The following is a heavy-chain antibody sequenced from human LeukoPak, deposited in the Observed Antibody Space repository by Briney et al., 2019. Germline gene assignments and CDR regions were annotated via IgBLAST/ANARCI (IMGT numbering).Heavy chain of an antibody. D-gene: IGHD6-13*01. Sequence: GRSLRLSCAASGFTFRNYAMHWVRQVPGKGLEWVAVIWYDGGDEKVAESVKGRFTISRDNSKNTLYLQMNSLTTEDTAVYYCASDKYSSSWFGYFENWGQGTLVTVSS. V-gene: IGHV3-33*01. CDR2: IWYDGGDE. J-gene: IGHJ4*02. CDR1: GFTFRNYA. CDR3: ASDKYSSSWFGYFEN.